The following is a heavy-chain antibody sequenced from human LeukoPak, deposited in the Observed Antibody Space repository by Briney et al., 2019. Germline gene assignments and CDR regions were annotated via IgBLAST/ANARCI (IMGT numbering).Heavy chain of an antibody. D-gene: IGHD3-3*01. CDR1: GGSISSSSYY. CDR2: VDYSGST. V-gene: IGHV4-39*07. CDR3: ARELGFFGVVIDNHYYMDV. Sequence: TSETLSLTCTVSGGSISSSSYYWGWLRQPPGKGLEWIGRVDYSGSTYYNPALKSRVTISVDTSKNQFSLKLSSVTAADTAVYYCARELGFFGVVIDNHYYMDVWGKGTTVTVSS. J-gene: IGHJ6*03.